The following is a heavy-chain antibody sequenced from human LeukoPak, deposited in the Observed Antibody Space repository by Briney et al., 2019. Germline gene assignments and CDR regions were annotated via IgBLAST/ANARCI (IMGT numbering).Heavy chain of an antibody. V-gene: IGHV3-21*01. CDR3: ASNYYGSGSYYNADDY. D-gene: IGHD3-10*01. J-gene: IGHJ4*02. Sequence: GGSLRLSCAASGFTFSSYSMNWVRQAPGKGLEWVSSISSSSSYIYYADSVKGRFTISRDNAKNSVYLQMNSLRAEDTAVYYCASNYYGSGSYYNADDYWGQGTLVTVSS. CDR2: ISSSSSYI. CDR1: GFTFSSYS.